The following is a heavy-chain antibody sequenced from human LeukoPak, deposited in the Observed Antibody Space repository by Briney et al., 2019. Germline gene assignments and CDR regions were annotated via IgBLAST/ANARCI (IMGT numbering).Heavy chain of an antibody. D-gene: IGHD1-26*01. CDR1: GFTLSGSA. Sequence: GGSLKLSRAAPGFTLSGSALHWVRPSSGKGLDWIGQIDTKDKGYATATAYAASVKGRFTISRDDSINTAYLQMKSLKTEDTALYYCTRDSGTYNWFDPWGQGTLVTVSS. J-gene: IGHJ5*02. V-gene: IGHV3-73*01. CDR3: TRDSGTYNWFDP. CDR2: IDTKDKGYATAT.